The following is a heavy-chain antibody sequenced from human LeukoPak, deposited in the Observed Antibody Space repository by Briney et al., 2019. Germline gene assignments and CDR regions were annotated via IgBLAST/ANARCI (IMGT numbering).Heavy chain of an antibody. CDR3: ARDPGLPNGMAV. CDR1: GFTVSSDY. V-gene: IGHV3-66*01. Sequence: GGSLRLSCAASGFTVSSDYMSWVRQAPGKGLELVSTIYRGDSTYYADSVKGRCTISRDNSKNTLYLQLNSLRAEDTAVYYCARDPGLPNGMAVWGQGTTVTVSS. CDR2: IYRGDST. J-gene: IGHJ6*02.